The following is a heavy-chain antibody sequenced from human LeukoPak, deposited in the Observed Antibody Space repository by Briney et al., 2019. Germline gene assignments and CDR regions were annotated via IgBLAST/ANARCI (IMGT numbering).Heavy chain of an antibody. J-gene: IGHJ1*01. CDR2: ISGSGGST. Sequence: ETLSLTCTVSGGSISSYYWSWIRQPPGKGLEWVSAISGSGGSTYYADSVKGRFTISRDNSKNTLYLQMNSLRAEDTAVYYCAKDLAVAGSEYFQHWGQGTLVTVSS. D-gene: IGHD6-19*01. CDR1: GGSISSYY. CDR3: AKDLAVAGSEYFQH. V-gene: IGHV3-23*01.